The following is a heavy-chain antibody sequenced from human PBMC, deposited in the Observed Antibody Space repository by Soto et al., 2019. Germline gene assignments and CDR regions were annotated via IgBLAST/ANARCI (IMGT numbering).Heavy chain of an antibody. CDR1: GYSFTSYW. J-gene: IGHJ6*02. D-gene: IGHD3-10*01. CDR2: IYPGDSDT. Sequence: XESLTISCKGSGYSFTSYWIGLVRQMPGKGLEWMGIIYPGDSDTRYSPSFQGQVTISADKSISTAYLQWSSLKASDTAMYYCAGSLWFGEYYYGMDVWGQGTTVTAP. V-gene: IGHV5-51*01. CDR3: AGSLWFGEYYYGMDV.